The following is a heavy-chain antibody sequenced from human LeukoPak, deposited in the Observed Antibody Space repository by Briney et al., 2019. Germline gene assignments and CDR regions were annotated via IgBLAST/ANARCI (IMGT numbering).Heavy chain of an antibody. CDR1: GDSISSSPYY. D-gene: IGHD4-23*01. V-gene: IGHV4-39*01. CDR2: IYSTGST. J-gene: IGHJ3*01. CDR3: ARHSFGGNKDFDF. Sequence: SETLSLTCTVSGDSISSSPYYWGWIRQPPVKGPEWIGSIYSTGSTQYNPSLKSRVTMSVDTSKNQFSLKLTSVTAADTAVYYCARHSFGGNKDFDFWGQGTVVTVSS.